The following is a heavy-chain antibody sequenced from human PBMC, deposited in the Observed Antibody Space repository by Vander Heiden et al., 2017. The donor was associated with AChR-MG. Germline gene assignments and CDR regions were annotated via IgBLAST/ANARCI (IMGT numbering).Heavy chain of an antibody. Sequence: QVQLVQSGAEVKKPGSSVKVPCKASGGTFSSYAISWVRQAPGQGLEWMGGIIPIFGTANYAQKFQGRVTITADESTSTAYMELSSLRSEDTAVYYCARYSSSEDPYYYYGMDVWGQGTTVTVSS. CDR3: ARYSSSEDPYYYYGMDV. CDR2: IIPIFGTA. CDR1: GGTFSSYA. V-gene: IGHV1-69*01. J-gene: IGHJ6*02. D-gene: IGHD6-6*01.